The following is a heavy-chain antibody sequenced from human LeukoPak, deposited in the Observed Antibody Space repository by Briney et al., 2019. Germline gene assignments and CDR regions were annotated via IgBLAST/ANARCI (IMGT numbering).Heavy chain of an antibody. CDR2: ISAYNGNT. V-gene: IGHV1-18*01. CDR3: ARTGDYWYFDL. D-gene: IGHD1-1*01. CDR1: GYTFTSYG. Sequence: ASVKVSCKASGYTFTSYGISWVRQAPGQGLEWMGWISAYNGNTSYAQKFQGRVTMTRDTSTSTVYMELSSLRSEDTAVYYCARTGDYWYFDLWGRGTLVTVSS. J-gene: IGHJ2*01.